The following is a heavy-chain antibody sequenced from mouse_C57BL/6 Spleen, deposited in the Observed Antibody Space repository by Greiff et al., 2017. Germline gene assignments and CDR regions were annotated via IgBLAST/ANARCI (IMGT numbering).Heavy chain of an antibody. V-gene: IGHV1-22*01. J-gene: IGHJ1*03. CDR2: INPKNGGT. Sequence: EVKLQQSGPELVKPGASVEMSCKASEYTFTDYNMNWVKQSHGKSLEWIGYINPKNGGTSDNQKFKGKGTLTVNKSSSTAYMEIRSLTSEDSAVYYCARGIFFSNYWYFDVLRTGPTGPFSS. D-gene: IGHD2-5*01. CDR3: ARGIFFSNYWYFDV. CDR1: EYTFTDYN.